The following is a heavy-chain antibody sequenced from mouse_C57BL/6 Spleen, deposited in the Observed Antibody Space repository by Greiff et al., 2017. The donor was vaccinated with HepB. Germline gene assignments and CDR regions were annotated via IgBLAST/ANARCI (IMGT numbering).Heavy chain of an antibody. Sequence: EVKLVESGEGLVKPGGSLKLSCAASGFTFSSYAMSWVRQTPEKRLEWVAYISSGGDYIYYADTVKGRFTISRDNARNTLYLQMSSLKSEDTAMYYCTRDGGLPPAMDYWGQGTSVTVSS. J-gene: IGHJ4*01. CDR1: GFTFSSYA. CDR3: TRDGGLPPAMDY. D-gene: IGHD5-5*01. V-gene: IGHV5-9-1*02. CDR2: ISSGGDYI.